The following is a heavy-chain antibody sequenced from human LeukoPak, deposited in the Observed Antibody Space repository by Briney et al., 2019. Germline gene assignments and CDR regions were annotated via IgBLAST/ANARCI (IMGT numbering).Heavy chain of an antibody. Sequence: GGSLRLSCAGSGFTFSSYAMSWVRQAPGEGLEWVSAISETGGTTYDADSVKGRFTISRDNSKSTLYLQMYSLRAEDTAVYYCAKDTSIGRYCTNGVCSPFDYWGQGTLVTVSS. V-gene: IGHV3-23*01. CDR3: AKDTSIGRYCTNGVCSPFDY. CDR1: GFTFSSYA. D-gene: IGHD2-8*01. CDR2: ISETGGTT. J-gene: IGHJ4*02.